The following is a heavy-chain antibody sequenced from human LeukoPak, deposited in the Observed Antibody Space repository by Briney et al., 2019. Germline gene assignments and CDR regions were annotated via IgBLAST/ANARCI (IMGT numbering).Heavy chain of an antibody. CDR2: IYYSGSS. CDR1: GGSVTSYY. Sequence: SETLSLTCTVSGGSVTSYYWSWIRQPPGKGLEWIGYIYYSGSSSHHPSLKSRVTISVDTSKNQFSLKLSSVTAADTAVYFCARGMGGWFDPWGQGTLVTVSS. V-gene: IGHV4-59*02. J-gene: IGHJ5*02. CDR3: ARGMGGWFDP. D-gene: IGHD5-24*01.